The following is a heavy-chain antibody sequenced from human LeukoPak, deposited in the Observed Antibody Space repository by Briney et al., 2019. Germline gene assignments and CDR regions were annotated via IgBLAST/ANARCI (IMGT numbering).Heavy chain of an antibody. CDR3: VITSATGPLDY. V-gene: IGHV3-64D*09. Sequence: GGSLRLSCSASGFTFSSYAMHWVRQAPGKGLEYVSAISGNGGNTYYADSLKGRFTISRDNSKNTLYLQMSSLRVEDTAVYYCVITSATGPLDYWGQGTLVTVSS. CDR1: GFTFSSYA. J-gene: IGHJ4*02. CDR2: ISGNGGNT. D-gene: IGHD6-6*01.